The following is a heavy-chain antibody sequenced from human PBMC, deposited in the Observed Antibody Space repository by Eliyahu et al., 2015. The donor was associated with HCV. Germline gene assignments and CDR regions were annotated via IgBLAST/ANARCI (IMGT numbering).Heavy chain of an antibody. CDR3: ATDHYRSIGLDY. J-gene: IGHJ4*02. Sequence: QVQLVQSGAEVKKPGASVKVSCKVSGYTLXELSMHWVRQAPGKGLEWMGGFDPEDGETTYAQKFQGRVTMTEDTSTETAYMELSSLRSEDTAVYYCATDHYRSIGLDYWGQGTLVTVSS. CDR1: GYTLXELS. V-gene: IGHV1-24*01. D-gene: IGHD6-19*01. CDR2: FDPEDGET.